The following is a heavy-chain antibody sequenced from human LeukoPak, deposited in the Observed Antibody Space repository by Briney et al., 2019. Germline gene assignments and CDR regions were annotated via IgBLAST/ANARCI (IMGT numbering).Heavy chain of an antibody. CDR3: ARDSFTTVVTPSSPDY. Sequence: SETLSLTCTVSGGSISSYYWNWIRQPPGKGLEWIGYIYYIGSTNYNPSLKSRVTMSLDTSKNQFSLMLSSVTAADTAVYYCARDSFTTVVTPSSPDYWGQGTLVTVSS. CDR2: IYYIGST. J-gene: IGHJ4*02. CDR1: GGSISSYY. V-gene: IGHV4-59*01. D-gene: IGHD4-23*01.